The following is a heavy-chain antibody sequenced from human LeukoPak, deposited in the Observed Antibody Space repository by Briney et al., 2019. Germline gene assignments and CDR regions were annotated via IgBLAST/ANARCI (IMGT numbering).Heavy chain of an antibody. Sequence: HGGSLKISCKGSGYSFTTYWIGWVRQMPGKGLEWMGIIYPGDSDTRYSPSFQGQVTISADKSISTAYLQWSSLKASDTAMYYCATPYTTSSIAYCGQGTLVTVSS. CDR2: IYPGDSDT. V-gene: IGHV5-51*01. J-gene: IGHJ4*02. CDR1: GYSFTTYW. D-gene: IGHD6-6*01. CDR3: ATPYTTSSIAY.